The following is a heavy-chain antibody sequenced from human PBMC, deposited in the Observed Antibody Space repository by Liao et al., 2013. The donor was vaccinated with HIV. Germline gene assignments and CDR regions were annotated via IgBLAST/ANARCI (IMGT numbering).Heavy chain of an antibody. Sequence: QLHLQESGSGLVKPSQTLSLTCAVSGDSISSGGYSWSWIRQPPGKGLEWIGYLYHDENTYYNPSLRSRVTISVDTSKKQLSLKLSSVTAADTAVYYCARSTVDYSYFDLWGRGTLVTVSS. CDR2: LYHDENT. D-gene: IGHD4-11*01. CDR1: GDSISSGGYS. CDR3: ARSTVDYSYFDL. V-gene: IGHV4-30-2*02. J-gene: IGHJ2*01.